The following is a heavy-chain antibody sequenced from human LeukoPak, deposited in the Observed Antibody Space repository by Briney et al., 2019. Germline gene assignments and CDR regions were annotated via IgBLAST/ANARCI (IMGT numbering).Heavy chain of an antibody. CDR2: INSDGSST. Sequence: GGSLRLSCAASGFTFSNYWMNWVRHAPGKGLVWVPHINSDGSSTTYADSVKGRFTISRDNARNTLYLQMDSLRAEDTAVYYCARDRMVGYYHYGMDVWGQGTTVSVSS. CDR3: ARDRMVGYYHYGMDV. D-gene: IGHD2-8*01. V-gene: IGHV3-74*01. J-gene: IGHJ6*02. CDR1: GFTFSNYW.